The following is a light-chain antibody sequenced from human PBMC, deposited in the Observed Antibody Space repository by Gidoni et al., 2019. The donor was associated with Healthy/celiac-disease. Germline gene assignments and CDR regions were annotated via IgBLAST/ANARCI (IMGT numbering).Light chain of an antibody. V-gene: IGKV4-1*01. J-gene: IGKJ4*01. CDR2: WAS. Sequence: DIVMTQSLDSLAVSLGERATSNCKSSQSVLYSSNNKNYLAWYQQKPGQPPKLLIYWASTRESGVPDRFSGSGSGTDFTLTISSLQAEDVAVYYCQQYLGLTFGGGTKVEIK. CDR3: QQYLGLT. CDR1: QSVLYSSNNKNY.